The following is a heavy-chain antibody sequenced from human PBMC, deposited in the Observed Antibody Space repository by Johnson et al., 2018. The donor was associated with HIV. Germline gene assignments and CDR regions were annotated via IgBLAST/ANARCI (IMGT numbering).Heavy chain of an antibody. D-gene: IGHD1-26*01. CDR1: GFTFSDYY. CDR2: ISSSGSTI. V-gene: IGHV3-11*04. J-gene: IGHJ3*02. CDR3: AKAWELLGRRAALDI. Sequence: QVQLVESGGGVVQPGRSLRLSCAASGFTFSDYYMSWIRQAPGKGLEWVSYISSSGSTIYYADSVKGRFTISRDNAKNTLYLQMNSLISEDTAVYYCAKAWELLGRRAALDIWGQGTMVTVSS.